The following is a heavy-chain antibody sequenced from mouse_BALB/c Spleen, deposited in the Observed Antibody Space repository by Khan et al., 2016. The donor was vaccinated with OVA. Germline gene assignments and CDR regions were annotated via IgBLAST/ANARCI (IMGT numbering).Heavy chain of an antibody. Sequence: EVQLQESGPGLVKPSQSLSLTCTVTGYSITSDYAWNWIRQFPGNKLEWMGYISSTGGTSYNPSLKSRISITRDTSKNQFFLQLKSVTAEDTATYYCARSHYGSYGYALDCWGQGTLVTVSS. CDR2: ISSTGGT. CDR3: ARSHYGSYGYALDC. J-gene: IGHJ4*01. V-gene: IGHV3-2*02. CDR1: GYSITSDYA. D-gene: IGHD1-1*01.